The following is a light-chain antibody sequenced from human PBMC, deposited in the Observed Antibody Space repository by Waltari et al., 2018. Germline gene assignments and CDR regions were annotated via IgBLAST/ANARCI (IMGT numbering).Light chain of an antibody. V-gene: IGKV3-11*01. J-gene: IGKJ4*01. CDR1: QSVSSY. Sequence: EIVLTQSPATLSLSPGERATLSCRASQSVSSYLAWYHQNPGQAPRFLIYDASNRATGIPARFSGSGAGTDFTLTISSLEPEDFAVYYCQRPLTFVGGTKVEIK. CDR3: QRPLT. CDR2: DAS.